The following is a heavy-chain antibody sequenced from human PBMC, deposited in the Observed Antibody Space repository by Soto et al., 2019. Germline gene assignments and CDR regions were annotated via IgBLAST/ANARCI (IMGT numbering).Heavy chain of an antibody. J-gene: IGHJ5*02. CDR2: ISSNSAYI. CDR1: GFTFRSFT. CDR3: TRDASRDSSARGWFDP. V-gene: IGHV3-21*01. Sequence: GGSLKLSCAASGFTFRSFTMNWVRQAPGKGLEWVSTISSNSAYIYYTDALRGRFTISRDNAKNSLHLQMNSLRAEDTAVYYCTRDASRDSSARGWFDPWGPGILVTVSS. D-gene: IGHD6-13*01.